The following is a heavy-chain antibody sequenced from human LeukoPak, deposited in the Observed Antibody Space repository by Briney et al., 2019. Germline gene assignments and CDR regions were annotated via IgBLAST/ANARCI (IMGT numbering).Heavy chain of an antibody. CDR3: ATGGDILTGLRGYYFDY. J-gene: IGHJ4*02. D-gene: IGHD3-9*01. Sequence: AASVKVSCKVSGYTLTELSMHWVRQAPGKGLEWMGGFDPEDGETIYAQKFQGRVTMTEDTSTDTAYMELSSLRSEDTAVYYCATGGDILTGLRGYYFDYWGQGTLVTVSS. V-gene: IGHV1-24*01. CDR2: FDPEDGET. CDR1: GYTLTELS.